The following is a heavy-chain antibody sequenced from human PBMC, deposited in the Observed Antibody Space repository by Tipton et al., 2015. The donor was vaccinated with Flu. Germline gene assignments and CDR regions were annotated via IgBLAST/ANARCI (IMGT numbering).Heavy chain of an antibody. D-gene: IGHD1-1*01. CDR3: ARVSPGVESWFDP. J-gene: IGHJ5*02. CDR1: GGSINRSHYY. Sequence: TLSLTCTVSGGSINRSHYYWGWIRQPPGKGLEWIGSIYHSGSTFYHPSLKSRVTISVDTSKNQFSLKLSSVTAADTAVYYCARVSPGVESWFDPWGQGTLVTVSS. V-gene: IGHV4-39*07. CDR2: IYHSGST.